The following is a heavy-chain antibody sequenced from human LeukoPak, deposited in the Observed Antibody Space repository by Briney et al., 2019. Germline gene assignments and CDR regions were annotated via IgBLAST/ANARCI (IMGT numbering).Heavy chain of an antibody. CDR2: TDSDGNTT. CDR1: GFTFSTYW. D-gene: IGHD5-24*01. J-gene: IGHJ4*02. CDR3: AREDGYKVGLDS. Sequence: GGSLRLSCAASGFTFSTYWMHWVRPDPGKGLVWVSRTDSDGNTTTYADSVRGRFTISRDNAKNTLYLHMNSLRTEDTALYYCAREDGYKVGLDSWGQGTLVTVSS. V-gene: IGHV3-74*01.